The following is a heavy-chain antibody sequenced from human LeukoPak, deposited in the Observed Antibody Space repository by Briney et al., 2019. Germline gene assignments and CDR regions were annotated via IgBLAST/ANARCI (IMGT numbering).Heavy chain of an antibody. J-gene: IGHJ4*02. Sequence: GGSLRLSCAASGFTFSSYGMSWVRQAPGKGLEWVGRIKSKTDGGTTDYAAPVKGRFIISRDDSKNTLYVQVNSLKTEDTAVYYCTTAPAGTTYWGQGTLVTVSS. CDR2: IKSKTDGGTT. CDR3: TTAPAGTTY. V-gene: IGHV3-15*01. CDR1: GFTFSSYG. D-gene: IGHD6-13*01.